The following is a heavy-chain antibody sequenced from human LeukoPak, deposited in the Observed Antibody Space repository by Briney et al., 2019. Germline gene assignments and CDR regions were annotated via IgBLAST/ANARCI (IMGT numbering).Heavy chain of an antibody. J-gene: IGHJ3*02. Sequence: PSETLSLTCTVSGGSIGSYYWSWIRQPPGKGLEWIGYIYTSGSTNYNPSLKSRVTISVDTSKNQFSLKLSSVTAADTAVYYCASTQYYDFWSGSLSAFDIWGQGTMVNVSS. CDR1: GGSIGSYY. CDR2: IYTSGST. D-gene: IGHD3-3*01. CDR3: ASTQYYDFWSGSLSAFDI. V-gene: IGHV4-4*09.